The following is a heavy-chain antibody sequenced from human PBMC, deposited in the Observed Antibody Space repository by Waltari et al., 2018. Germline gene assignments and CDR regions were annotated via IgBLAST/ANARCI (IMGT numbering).Heavy chain of an antibody. Sequence: EVQLVESGGGLVEPGGSHRLSCAASGFTGYTFPNAWINWVRQAPGKGLEWVARMRSKADGATVDYAAPVKGRFTISRDDSKTTLFLQMNSLKTEDTAVYYCTIDTVDPLAQIDYWGRGTLVTVSS. D-gene: IGHD4-4*01. CDR1: GFTGYTFPNAW. V-gene: IGHV3-15*01. CDR3: TIDTVDPLAQIDY. J-gene: IGHJ4*02. CDR2: MRSKADGATV.